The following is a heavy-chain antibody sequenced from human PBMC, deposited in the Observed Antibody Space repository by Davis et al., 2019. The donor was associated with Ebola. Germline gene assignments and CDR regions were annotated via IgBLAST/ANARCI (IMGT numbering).Heavy chain of an antibody. V-gene: IGHV3-30*03. CDR2: ISYDGSNK. CDR1: GFTFSSYW. Sequence: GGSLRLSCAASGFTFSSYWMHWVRQAPGKGLEWVAVISYDGSNKYYADSVKGRFTISRDNSKNTLYLQMNSLRAEDTAVYYCTDYYYYGMDVWGQGTTVTVSS. J-gene: IGHJ6*02. CDR3: TDYYYYGMDV.